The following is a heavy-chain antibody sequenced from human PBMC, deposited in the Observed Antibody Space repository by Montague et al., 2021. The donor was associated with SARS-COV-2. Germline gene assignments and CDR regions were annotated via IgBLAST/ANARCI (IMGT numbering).Heavy chain of an antibody. J-gene: IGHJ4*02. V-gene: IGHV3-15*01. Sequence: SLRLSCAASGFTFSNAWMSWVRQAPGKGLEWVGRIKSETDGGTTDYAAPVKGRFTISRDDSKNTLYLQMNSLKTEDTAVYYCTTVSSGSRDFDYWGQGTLVTVSS. CDR2: IKSETDGGTT. CDR3: TTVSSGSRDFDY. CDR1: GFTFSNAW. D-gene: IGHD1-26*01.